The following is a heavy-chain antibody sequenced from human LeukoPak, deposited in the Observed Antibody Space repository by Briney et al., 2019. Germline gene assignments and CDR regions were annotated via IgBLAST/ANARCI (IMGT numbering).Heavy chain of an antibody. J-gene: IGHJ4*02. D-gene: IGHD3-22*01. CDR2: ISGSGGST. V-gene: IGHV3-23*01. CDR1: GFTFSSYA. CDR3: AKHGRYDSSGYYSDPYYFDY. Sequence: GSLRLSCAASGFTFSSYATSWVRQAPGKGLEWVSAISGSGGSTYYADSVKGRFTISRDNSKNTLYLQMNSLRAEDTAVYYCAKHGRYDSSGYYSDPYYFDYWGQGTLVTVSS.